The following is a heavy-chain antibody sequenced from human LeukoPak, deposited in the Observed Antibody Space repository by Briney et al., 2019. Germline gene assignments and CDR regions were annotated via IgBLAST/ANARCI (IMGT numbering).Heavy chain of an antibody. J-gene: IGHJ4*02. V-gene: IGHV1-8*01. CDR2: MNPISGHT. CDR3: ARDEDGDYYGY. Sequence: ASVKVSCKASGFTFTSYDINWVRQSTGQGLEWMGWMNPISGHTGYAQKFQGRVTMTRDTSTSTVYMELSSLRSEDTAVYYCARDEDGDYYGYWGQGTLVTVSS. D-gene: IGHD4-17*01. CDR1: GFTFTSYD.